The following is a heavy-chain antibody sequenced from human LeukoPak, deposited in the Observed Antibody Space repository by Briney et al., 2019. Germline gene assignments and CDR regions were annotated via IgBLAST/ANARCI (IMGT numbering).Heavy chain of an antibody. Sequence: SETLSLTCTVSGGSISSYYWSWIRQPPGKGLEWIGYIYYSGSTNYNPSPKSRVTISVDTSKNQFSLKLNSVTAADTAVYYCARVSGSGWYVPTFDYWGQGTLVTVSS. CDR2: IYYSGST. CDR3: ARVSGSGWYVPTFDY. V-gene: IGHV4-59*01. CDR1: GGSISSYY. J-gene: IGHJ4*02. D-gene: IGHD6-19*01.